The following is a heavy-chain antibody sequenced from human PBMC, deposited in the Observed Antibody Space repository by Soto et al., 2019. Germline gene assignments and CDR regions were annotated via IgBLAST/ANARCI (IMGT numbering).Heavy chain of an antibody. CDR2: IDGSGRIT. Sequence: GGSLRLSCAASGFTFGTTDMSWVRQAPGEGLEWVSNIDGSGRITYYADSVKGRFTISRDNSRNTVYLQMNSLRGDDTALYYCVKNSGWFNTWGQGALVTVSS. CDR3: VKNSGWFNT. J-gene: IGHJ5*02. D-gene: IGHD3-10*01. V-gene: IGHV3-23*05. CDR1: GFTFGTTD.